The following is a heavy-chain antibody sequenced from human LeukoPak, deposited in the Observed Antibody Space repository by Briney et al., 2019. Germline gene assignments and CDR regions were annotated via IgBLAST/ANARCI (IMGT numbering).Heavy chain of an antibody. CDR1: GGSISSYY. CDR3: ARVSPDNYYDSSGYYYGFDY. D-gene: IGHD3-22*01. V-gene: IGHV4-59*01. CDR2: ILYSGST. Sequence: SETLSLTCTVSGGSISSYYWSWIRQPPGKGLEWIGYILYSGSTNYNPSLKSRVTISADTSKNQFSLKLSSVTAADTAVYYCARVSPDNYYDSSGYYYGFDYWGQGTLVTVSS. J-gene: IGHJ4*02.